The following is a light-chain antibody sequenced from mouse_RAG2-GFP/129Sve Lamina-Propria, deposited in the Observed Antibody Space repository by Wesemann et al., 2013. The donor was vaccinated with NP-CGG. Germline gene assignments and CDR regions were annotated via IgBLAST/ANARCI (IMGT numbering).Light chain of an antibody. Sequence: DIVLTQSPASLAVSLGQRATISCRASQSVSTSSYSYMHWYQQKPGQPPKLLIKYASNLESGVPARFSGSRSGSDYSLTISSLESEDFVDYYCLQYASSPYTFGGGTKLEIK. CDR3: LQYASSPYT. V-gene: IGKV3-7*02. CDR2: YAS. CDR1: QSVSTSSYSY. J-gene: IGKJ2*01.